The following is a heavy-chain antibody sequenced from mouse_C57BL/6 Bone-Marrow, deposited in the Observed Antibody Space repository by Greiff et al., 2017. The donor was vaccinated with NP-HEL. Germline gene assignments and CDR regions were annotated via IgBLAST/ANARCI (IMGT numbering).Heavy chain of an antibody. CDR2: IYPRSGNT. J-gene: IGHJ4*01. Sequence: QQSGAELARPGASVKLSCKASGYTFTSYGISWVKQRTGQGLEWIGEIYPRSGNTYYNEKFKGKATLTADKSSSTAYMELRSLTSEDSAVYFCARHALYAMDYWGQGTSVTVSS. CDR1: GYTFTSYG. V-gene: IGHV1-81*01. CDR3: ARHALYAMDY.